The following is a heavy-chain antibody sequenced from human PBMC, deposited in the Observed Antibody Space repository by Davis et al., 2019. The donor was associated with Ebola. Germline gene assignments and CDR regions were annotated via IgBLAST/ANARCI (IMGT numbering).Heavy chain of an antibody. CDR2: MNPNSGNT. CDR1: GYTFTSYD. V-gene: IGHV1-8*01. Sequence: ASVKVSCKASGYTFTSYDINWVRQATGQGLEWMGWMNPNSGNTGYAQKFQGRVTMTRNTSISTAYMELSSLRSEDTAVYYCARCAGLLQLQFDYWDQGTLVTVSS. CDR3: ARCAGLLQLQFDY. D-gene: IGHD5-18*01. J-gene: IGHJ4*02.